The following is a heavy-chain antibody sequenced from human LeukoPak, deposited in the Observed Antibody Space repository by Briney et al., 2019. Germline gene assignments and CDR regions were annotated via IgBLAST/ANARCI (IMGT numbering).Heavy chain of an antibody. CDR3: ARDRDSSSWWGPMEVYFDY. CDR2: ISSSSSYI. D-gene: IGHD6-13*01. CDR1: GFTFSSYS. Sequence: PGGSLRLSCAASGFTFSSYSMNWVRQAPGKGLEWVSSISSSSSYIYYADSVKGRFTISRDNAKNSLYLQMNSLRAEDTAVYYCARDRDSSSWWGPMEVYFDYWGQGTLVTVSS. V-gene: IGHV3-21*01. J-gene: IGHJ4*02.